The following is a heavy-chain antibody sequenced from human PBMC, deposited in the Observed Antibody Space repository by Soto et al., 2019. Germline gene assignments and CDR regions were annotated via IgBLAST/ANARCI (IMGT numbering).Heavy chain of an antibody. J-gene: IGHJ4*02. CDR3: ARDLSGPLDY. Sequence: QVQLVESGGGVVQPGRSLRLSCAASGFSFSNYGMHWVRQAPGKGLEWVALIWFDGSNKYYADSVKGRFTISRDISKNTLYLQRNSLRAEDTAVYYCARDLSGPLDYWGQGTMVTVSS. V-gene: IGHV3-33*01. D-gene: IGHD3-16*02. CDR2: IWFDGSNK. CDR1: GFSFSNYG.